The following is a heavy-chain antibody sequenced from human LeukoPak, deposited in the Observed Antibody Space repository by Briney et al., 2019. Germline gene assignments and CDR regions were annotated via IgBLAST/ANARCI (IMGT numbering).Heavy chain of an antibody. Sequence: GGSLKLSCAASGFTFSGSAMHWVRQASGKGLEWVGRIRSKANNYATAYAASVTGRFTISRDNAKNSLYLQMNSLRAEDTAVYYCARDPIAAAGTDYYYGMDVWGQGTTVTVSS. D-gene: IGHD6-13*01. J-gene: IGHJ6*02. CDR2: IRSKANNYAT. V-gene: IGHV3-73*01. CDR1: GFTFSGSA. CDR3: ARDPIAAAGTDYYYGMDV.